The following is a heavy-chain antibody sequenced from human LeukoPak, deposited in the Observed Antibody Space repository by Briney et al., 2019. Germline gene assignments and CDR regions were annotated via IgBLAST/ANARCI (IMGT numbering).Heavy chain of an antibody. CDR1: GGTFSSYA. Sequence: ASVKVSCKASGGTFSSYAISWVRQAPGQGLEWMGGIIPIFGTANYAQKFQGRVTITADESTSTAYMELSSLRSEDTAVYYCAKGNRLLRAPGYCSGGSCYSWFDPWGQGTLVTVSS. J-gene: IGHJ5*02. V-gene: IGHV1-69*13. CDR3: AKGNRLLRAPGYCSGGSCYSWFDP. D-gene: IGHD2-15*01. CDR2: IIPIFGTA.